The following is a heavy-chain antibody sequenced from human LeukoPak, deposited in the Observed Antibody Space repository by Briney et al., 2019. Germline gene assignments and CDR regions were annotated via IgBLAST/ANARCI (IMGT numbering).Heavy chain of an antibody. V-gene: IGHV4-39*01. CDR1: GDSISSSNCY. J-gene: IGHJ3*02. D-gene: IGHD3-10*01. Sequence: SETLSLTCTVSGDSISSSNCYWGWIRQPPGKGLEWIGSIYFSGGTYYNASLKSRVTISVDTSKNQFSLKLSSVTAADTAVYYCARGGIMVRGVVFENDAFDIWGQGTMVTVSS. CDR2: IYFSGGT. CDR3: ARGGIMVRGVVFENDAFDI.